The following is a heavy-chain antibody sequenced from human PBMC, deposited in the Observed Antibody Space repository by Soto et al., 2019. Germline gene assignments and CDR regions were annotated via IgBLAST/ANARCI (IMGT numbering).Heavy chain of an antibody. D-gene: IGHD2-2*01. J-gene: IGHJ5*02. Sequence: ASVKVSSKASGYTFTGYYMHWVRQAPGQGLAWMGWINPNSGGTNYAQKFQGRVTMTRDTSISTAYMELSRLRSDDTAVYYCARDLDCSSTSCYLGWFDPWGQGTLVTVCS. CDR2: INPNSGGT. V-gene: IGHV1-2*02. CDR3: ARDLDCSSTSCYLGWFDP. CDR1: GYTFTGYY.